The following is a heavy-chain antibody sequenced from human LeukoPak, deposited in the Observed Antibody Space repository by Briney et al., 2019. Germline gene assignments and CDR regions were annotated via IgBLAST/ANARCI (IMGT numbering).Heavy chain of an antibody. Sequence: GGSLRVSCAASAFTFSSYSMNWVRQAPGKGLEWVSIISRGSDDIHYADSVKGRFTISRDNTRNSLYLQMDSLRDEDTAVYYCARGATADTRHLDYWGQGTLVTVSP. V-gene: IGHV3-21*01. CDR2: ISRGSDDI. J-gene: IGHJ4*02. CDR1: AFTFSSYS. CDR3: ARGATADTRHLDY. D-gene: IGHD2-21*02.